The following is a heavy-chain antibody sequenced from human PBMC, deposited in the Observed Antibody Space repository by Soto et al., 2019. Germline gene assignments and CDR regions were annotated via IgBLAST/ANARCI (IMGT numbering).Heavy chain of an antibody. Sequence: QVQLVQSGAEVRKPGASVKVSCKASGYTFTNYDINWVRQAPGEGLEWMGWMNPNSGNRGFGQKFQGRVTMTSNTSISTAYMELTSLTSDDTAVYFCARGGYVAIFPSYPYYMAVWGEGTTVTVSS. CDR1: GYTFTNYD. D-gene: IGHD3-3*02. V-gene: IGHV1-8*01. J-gene: IGHJ6*03. CDR3: ARGGYVAIFPSYPYYMAV. CDR2: MNPNSGNR.